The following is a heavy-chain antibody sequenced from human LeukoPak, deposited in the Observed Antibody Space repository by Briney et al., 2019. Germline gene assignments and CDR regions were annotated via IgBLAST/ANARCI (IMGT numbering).Heavy chain of an antibody. CDR1: GFTFSSYE. CDR3: ARYSREVTLDY. J-gene: IGHJ4*02. D-gene: IGHD4-23*01. V-gene: IGHV3-48*03. Sequence: PGGSLRLSCAASGFTFSSYEMNWVRQAPGKGLEWVSYISSSGSTIHYADSVKGRLTISRDNAKNSLCLQMNSLRAVDTAVYYCARYSREVTLDYWGQGTLVTVSS. CDR2: ISSSGSTI.